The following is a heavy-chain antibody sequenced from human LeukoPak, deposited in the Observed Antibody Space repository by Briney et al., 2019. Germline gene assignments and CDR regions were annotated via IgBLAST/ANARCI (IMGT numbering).Heavy chain of an antibody. V-gene: IGHV1-69*04. D-gene: IGHD6-13*01. CDR3: AREQQQLVRQNWFDP. CDR1: GYTLTELS. J-gene: IGHJ5*02. Sequence: ASVKVSCKVSGYTLTELSMHWVRQAPGQGLEWMGRIIPILGIANYAQKFQGRVTITADKSTSTAYMELSSLRSEDTAVYYCAREQQQLVRQNWFDPWGQGTLVTVSS. CDR2: IIPILGIA.